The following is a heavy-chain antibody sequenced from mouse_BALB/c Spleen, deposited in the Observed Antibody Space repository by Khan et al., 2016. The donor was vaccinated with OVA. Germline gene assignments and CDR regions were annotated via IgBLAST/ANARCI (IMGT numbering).Heavy chain of an antibody. J-gene: IGHJ3*01. CDR1: GYIFTSYW. CDR3: ARDGTDGGWFVY. CDR2: IYPGTNSS. Sequence: VQLQESGAELVRPGASVKLSCKTSGYIFTSYWIHWVKQRSGQGLEWIARIYPGTNSSYYNEIFKGKATLTADKSSSTAYMQLSSLQSEDSAGYFCARDGTDGGWFVYWGQGTLVTVSA. V-gene: IGHV1S132*01. D-gene: IGHD2-3*01.